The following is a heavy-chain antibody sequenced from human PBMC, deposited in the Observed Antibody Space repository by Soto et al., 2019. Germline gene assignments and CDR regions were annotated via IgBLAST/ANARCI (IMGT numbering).Heavy chain of an antibody. V-gene: IGHV4-4*02. D-gene: IGHD3-10*02. CDR3: ARVMFSETARACFDY. CDR1: GDSFDTTDW. Sequence: VQLQESGPGLVEPSGTLSLTCAVSGDSFDTTDWWSWVRQPPGKGLGWVGEIHPQIGTNYNAALKTRGSIPVDKSKRQFSRRLTSVRAADTAVYYCARVMFSETARACFDYWGQGTLVTVSS. J-gene: IGHJ4*02. CDR2: IHPQIGT.